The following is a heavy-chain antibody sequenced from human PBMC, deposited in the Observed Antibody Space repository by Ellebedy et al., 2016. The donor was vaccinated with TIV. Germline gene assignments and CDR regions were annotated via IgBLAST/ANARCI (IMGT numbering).Heavy chain of an antibody. D-gene: IGHD2-2*01. CDR2: ISYSGST. V-gene: IGHV4-59*12. J-gene: IGHJ6*02. Sequence: MPSETLSLTCTVSGGSISSYYWSWIRQPPGKGLEWIGYISYSGSTYYNPSLKSRVTISVDTSKNQFSLKLSSVTAADTAVYYCASGRRYCSSTSCYRSYYYYGMDVWGQGTTVTVSS. CDR3: ASGRRYCSSTSCYRSYYYYGMDV. CDR1: GGSISSYY.